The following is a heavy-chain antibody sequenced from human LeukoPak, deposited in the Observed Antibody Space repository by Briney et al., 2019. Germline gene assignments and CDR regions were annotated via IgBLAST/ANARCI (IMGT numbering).Heavy chain of an antibody. J-gene: IGHJ6*03. Sequence: SETLSLTCAVYGGSFSGYYWSWIRQPPGKGLEWIGEINHSGSTNYNPSLKSRVTISVDTSKNQFSLKLSSVTAADTAVYYCARTANYYYYYLDVWGKGTTVTIPS. CDR2: INHSGST. V-gene: IGHV4-34*01. CDR3: ARTANYYYYYLDV. CDR1: GGSFSGYY.